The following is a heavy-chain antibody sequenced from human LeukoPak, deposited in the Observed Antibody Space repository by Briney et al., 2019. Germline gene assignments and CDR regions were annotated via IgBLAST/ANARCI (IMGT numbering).Heavy chain of an antibody. Sequence: GGSLRLSCAASGFTFSSYAMSWVRQAPGKGLEWVSAISGSGGSTYYADSVKGRFTISRDNSKNTLYLQMNSLGAEDTAVYYCAKNYYDSSGYYSVFDYWGQGTLVTVSS. D-gene: IGHD3-22*01. CDR2: ISGSGGST. V-gene: IGHV3-23*01. J-gene: IGHJ4*02. CDR1: GFTFSSYA. CDR3: AKNYYDSSGYYSVFDY.